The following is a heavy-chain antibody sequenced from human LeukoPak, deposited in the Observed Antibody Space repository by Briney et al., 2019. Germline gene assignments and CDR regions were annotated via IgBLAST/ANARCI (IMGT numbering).Heavy chain of an antibody. D-gene: IGHD7-27*01. CDR2: IWYDGSNK. V-gene: IGHV3-30*19. J-gene: IGHJ4*02. Sequence: GGSLRLSCAASGFTFSSYGMHWVRQAPGKGLEWVAVIWYDGSNKYYADSVKGRFTISRDNSKNTLYLQMNSLRAEDTAVYYCARDGNWGPYYFDYWGQGTLVTVSS. CDR1: GFTFSSYG. CDR3: ARDGNWGPYYFDY.